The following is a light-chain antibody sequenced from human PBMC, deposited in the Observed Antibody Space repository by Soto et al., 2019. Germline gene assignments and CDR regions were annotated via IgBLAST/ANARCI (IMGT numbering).Light chain of an antibody. V-gene: IGKV3-20*01. CDR2: STS. CDR3: QQYVSWT. J-gene: IGKJ1*01. CDR1: QTISSNY. Sequence: EIVLTQSPGTLSVSPGERATLSCRASQTISSNYLAWYQQKPGQAPSLLIYSTSSRATGIPDRFSGSGSGTDFTLNISRLEPEDSAIYYCQQYVSWTFGQGTKVEIK.